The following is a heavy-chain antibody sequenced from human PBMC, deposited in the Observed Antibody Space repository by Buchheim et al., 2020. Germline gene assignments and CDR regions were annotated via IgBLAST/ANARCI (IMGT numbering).Heavy chain of an antibody. D-gene: IGHD6-13*01. Sequence: EVQLVESGGGLVQPGGSLRLSCAASGFTFSSYWMSWVRQAPGKGLEWVANIKQDGSEKYYVDSVKGRFTISRDNAKNSLYLKMNSLRAEDTAVYYCARDPRQQLVVSYYYYYGMDVWGQGTT. CDR1: GFTFSSYW. CDR2: IKQDGSEK. CDR3: ARDPRQQLVVSYYYYYGMDV. J-gene: IGHJ6*02. V-gene: IGHV3-7*01.